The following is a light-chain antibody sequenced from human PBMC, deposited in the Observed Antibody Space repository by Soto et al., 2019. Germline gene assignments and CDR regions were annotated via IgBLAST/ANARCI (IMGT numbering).Light chain of an antibody. CDR3: SSYAGDTTYV. V-gene: IGLV2-23*01. J-gene: IGLJ1*01. Sequence: QSALTQPASVSGSPGQSITISCTGTSSDVGRFNLVSWYQQYPGKAPKLMIYEAGKRPSGVSNRFSGSKSVNTASLTISGLRAEDEADYYCSSYAGDTTYVFGTGTKLTVL. CDR2: EAG. CDR1: SSDVGRFNL.